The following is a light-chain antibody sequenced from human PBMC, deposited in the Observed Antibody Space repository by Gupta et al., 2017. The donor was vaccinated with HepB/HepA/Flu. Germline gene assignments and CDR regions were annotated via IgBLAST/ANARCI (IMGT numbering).Light chain of an antibody. Sequence: QSALTQPPSVSGSPGQSITISCTGTSSDVSWYQQHPGKAPKLMIYAVSNRPARVSYRFSGSKSGDTASLTISGLQAEDEADYYCSSFTSTSSLAVFGGGTKLTVL. CDR3: SSFTSTSSLAV. J-gene: IGLJ3*02. CDR2: AVS. V-gene: IGLV2-14*01. CDR1: SSDV.